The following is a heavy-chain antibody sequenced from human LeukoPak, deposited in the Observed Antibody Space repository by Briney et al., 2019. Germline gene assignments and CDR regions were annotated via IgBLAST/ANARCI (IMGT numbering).Heavy chain of an antibody. D-gene: IGHD1-26*01. CDR1: GGTFSSYT. V-gene: IGHV1-69*02. CDR3: ARGIPSGSYSFDY. Sequence: ASVKVSCKASGGTFSSYTISWVRQAPGQGLEWMGRIIPILGIANYAQKFQGRVTITADKSTSTAYMELSSLRSEDTAVYYCARGIPSGSYSFDYWGQGTLVTVSS. J-gene: IGHJ4*02. CDR2: IIPILGIA.